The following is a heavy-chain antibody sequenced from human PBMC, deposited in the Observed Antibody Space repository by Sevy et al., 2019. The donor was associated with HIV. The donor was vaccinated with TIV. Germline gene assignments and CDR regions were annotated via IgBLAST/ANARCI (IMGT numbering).Heavy chain of an antibody. CDR1: GFTFSRYS. Sequence: GGSLRLSCAASGFTFSRYSMNWVRQAPGKGLEWVSLISSSSTYIYYADSVKGRFTISRDNAKNSLYLQMNSLRAEDTAVYYCARDKSATAVDYWGQGTLVTVSS. V-gene: IGHV3-21*01. D-gene: IGHD6-25*01. J-gene: IGHJ4*02. CDR2: ISSSSTYI. CDR3: ARDKSATAVDY.